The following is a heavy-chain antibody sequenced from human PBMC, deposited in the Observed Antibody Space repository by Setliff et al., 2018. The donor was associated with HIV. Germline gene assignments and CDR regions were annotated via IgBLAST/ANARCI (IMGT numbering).Heavy chain of an antibody. CDR3: AKDQGTTVTTWDH. CDR2: ISYSGDNR. Sequence: GGSLRLSCAASGFTFNNNDMTWGRQVPGKGLEWVSSISYSGDNRYYADSVKGRFTISRDNSKNTVYLQLNSLRAEDTAVYYCAKDQGTTVTTWDHWGQGTLVTVSS. CDR1: GFTFNNND. V-gene: IGHV3-23*01. D-gene: IGHD4-4*01. J-gene: IGHJ4*02.